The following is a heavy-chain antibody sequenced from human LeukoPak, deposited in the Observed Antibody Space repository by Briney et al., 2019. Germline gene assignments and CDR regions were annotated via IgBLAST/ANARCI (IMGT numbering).Heavy chain of an antibody. CDR2: ISYSSSTI. J-gene: IGHJ4*02. Sequence: GGSLRLSCAASGFTFSSYSMNWARQAPGKGLEWVSYISYSSSTIYYADSVKGRFTISRDNSKNTVLLQMDNLRVEDTAIYYCAKSSVSGFSYFEYWGQGTLVTVSS. CDR1: GFTFSSYS. V-gene: IGHV3-48*01. D-gene: IGHD3-3*01. CDR3: AKSSVSGFSYFEY.